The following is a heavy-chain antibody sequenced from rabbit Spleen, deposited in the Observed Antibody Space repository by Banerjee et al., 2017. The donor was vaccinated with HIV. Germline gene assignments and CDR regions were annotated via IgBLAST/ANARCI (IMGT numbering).Heavy chain of an antibody. D-gene: IGHD8-1*01. V-gene: IGHV1S40*01. CDR3: ARDSGTSFSSYSMDL. Sequence: QSLEESGGDLVKPGASLTLTCTASGFSFTYIDYLCWVRQPPGKGPEWIACVTAGVSFTTYYATWAKGRFTISKTSSTTMTLQMTSLTAADTATYFCARDSGTSFSSYSMDLWGQGTLVTVS. J-gene: IGHJ6*01. CDR1: GFSFTYIDY. CDR2: VTAGVSFTT.